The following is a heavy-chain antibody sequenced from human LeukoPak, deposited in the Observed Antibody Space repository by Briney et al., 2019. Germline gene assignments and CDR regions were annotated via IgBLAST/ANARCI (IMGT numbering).Heavy chain of an antibody. Sequence: GGSLRLSCAASGFTFSSYAMHWVRQAPGKGLEWVAVISYDGSNKYYADSVKGRFTISRDNAKNSLYLQMDSLRDEDTAVYYCTRDPNALDYWGQGTLVTVSS. CDR1: GFTFSSYA. J-gene: IGHJ4*02. CDR2: ISYDGSNK. CDR3: TRDPNALDY. V-gene: IGHV3-30-3*01.